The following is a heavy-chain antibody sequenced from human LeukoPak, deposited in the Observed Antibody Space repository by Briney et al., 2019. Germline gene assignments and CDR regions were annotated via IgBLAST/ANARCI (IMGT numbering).Heavy chain of an antibody. CDR1: GFTFNNYA. Sequence: GGSLRLSCAASGFTFNNYAMHWVRQAPGKGLEWDSLISWHGGSTYYAASVNGRFITSRDNRKNFPYLQMNSPRAEHTASYYFAKQSHIAVAGLLFDYWGQGTQVTVSS. CDR3: AKQSHIAVAGLLFDY. CDR2: ISWHGGST. J-gene: IGHJ4*02. V-gene: IGHV3-43D*04. D-gene: IGHD6-19*01.